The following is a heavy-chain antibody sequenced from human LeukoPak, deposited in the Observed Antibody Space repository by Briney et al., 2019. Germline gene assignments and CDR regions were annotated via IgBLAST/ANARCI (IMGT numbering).Heavy chain of an antibody. V-gene: IGHV2-5*02. D-gene: IGHD4/OR15-4a*01. Sequence: QSGPTLVKPTQTLTLTCTFSGFSLTTSGVAVGWIRQPPGKALEWLASIYWDNDKRYSPSLRSRLTITKDTSKNQVVLTMTNMDPVDTATYFCAQYPDYGGDYDAFDIWGQGRMVTVSS. CDR3: AQYPDYGGDYDAFDI. CDR1: GFSLTTSGVA. J-gene: IGHJ3*02. CDR2: IYWDNDK.